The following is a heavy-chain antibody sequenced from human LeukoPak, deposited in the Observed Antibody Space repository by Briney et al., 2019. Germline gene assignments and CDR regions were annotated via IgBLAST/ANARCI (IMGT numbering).Heavy chain of an antibody. J-gene: IGHJ4*02. V-gene: IGHV4-30-4*01. D-gene: IGHD3-22*01. Sequence: PSQTLSLTCTVSGDSISSGDYYWSWIRQPPGKGLEWIGYIYYSGTTYYNPSLKSRVTISVDTSKNQFSLKLSSVTAADTAVYYCARDLYYDSSGYIFDYWGQGTLVTVSS. CDR2: IYYSGTT. CDR1: GDSISSGDYY. CDR3: ARDLYYDSSGYIFDY.